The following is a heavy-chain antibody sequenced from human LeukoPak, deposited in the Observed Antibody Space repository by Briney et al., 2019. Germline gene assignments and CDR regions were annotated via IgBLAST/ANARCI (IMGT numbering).Heavy chain of an antibody. Sequence: GGSLRLSCAASGFTFSSYSMNWVRQAPGKGLEWVSSISSSSSYIYYADSVKGRFTISRDNAKNSLYLQMNSLRAEDTAVYYCARDSRTIFGVVIISPTPNFDYWGQGPLVTVSS. CDR2: ISSSSSYI. CDR1: GFTFSSYS. J-gene: IGHJ4*02. CDR3: ARDSRTIFGVVIISPTPNFDY. V-gene: IGHV3-21*01. D-gene: IGHD3-3*01.